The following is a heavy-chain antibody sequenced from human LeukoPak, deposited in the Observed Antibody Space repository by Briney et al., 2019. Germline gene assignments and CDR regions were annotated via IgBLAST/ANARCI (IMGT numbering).Heavy chain of an antibody. CDR1: EFTFNNYG. CDR3: AVYPSGRPMEN. V-gene: IGHV3-21*01. CDR2: ISSSSTYI. D-gene: IGHD3-10*01. J-gene: IGHJ4*02. Sequence: GGSLRLSCAASEFTFNNYGMSWVRQAPGKVLEWVSSISSSSTYIFYADSVKGRFTISRDDAKNSLYLQMNSLRAEDTAVYSCAVYPSGRPMENWGQGTLVTVSS.